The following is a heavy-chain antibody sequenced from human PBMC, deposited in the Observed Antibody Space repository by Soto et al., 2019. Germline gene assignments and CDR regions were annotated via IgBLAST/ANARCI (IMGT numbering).Heavy chain of an antibody. D-gene: IGHD6-13*01. Sequence: GASVKVSCKASGGTLSSFPISWVRQAPGQGLEWMGGIIPIFGTANYAQKFQGRVTITADKSTSTAYMELSSLRSEDTAVYYCARFTRIAAAGEYYYGMDVWGQGTTVTVSS. J-gene: IGHJ6*02. V-gene: IGHV1-69*06. CDR1: GGTLSSFP. CDR3: ARFTRIAAAGEYYYGMDV. CDR2: IIPIFGTA.